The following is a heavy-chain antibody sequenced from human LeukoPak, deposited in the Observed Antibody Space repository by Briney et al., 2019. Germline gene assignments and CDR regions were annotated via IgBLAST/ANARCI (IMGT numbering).Heavy chain of an antibody. Sequence: PSETLSLTCTVSRGSLSRSSYYWGWIRQSPGKGLEWIGSIYYSGSAYYNPSLKSRLTISVDTSKNQFSLKLTSVTAADTAVYYCARCITMVWGVIRPPDYWGQGTLVTVSS. J-gene: IGHJ4*02. CDR1: RGSLSRSSYY. CDR3: ARCITMVWGVIRPPDY. D-gene: IGHD3-10*01. V-gene: IGHV4-39*01. CDR2: IYYSGSA.